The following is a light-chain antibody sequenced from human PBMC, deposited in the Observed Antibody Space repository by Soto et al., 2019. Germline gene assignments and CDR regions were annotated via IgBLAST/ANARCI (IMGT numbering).Light chain of an antibody. Sequence: DSLMTQYPSTLSASIGDRVTITCRAGQSISSWLAWYQQKPGKAPKLLISKASTLQSGVPPRFSGSGSGTEFALTISSLQPDDFATYYCQQYESYPMTFGGGTKVEIK. V-gene: IGKV1-5*03. J-gene: IGKJ4*01. CDR1: QSISSW. CDR2: KAS. CDR3: QQYESYPMT.